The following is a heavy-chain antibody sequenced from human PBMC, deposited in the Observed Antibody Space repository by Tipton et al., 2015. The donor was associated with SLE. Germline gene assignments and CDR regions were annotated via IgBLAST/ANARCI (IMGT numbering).Heavy chain of an antibody. V-gene: IGHV4-59*02. CDR1: GGSVSSHY. CDR3: ARDRNTIFGVAPYGMDV. Sequence: TLSLTCSVSGGSVSSHYWSWIRQPPGKGLEWIGEINHSGSTNYNSSLKSRVTISVDTSKNQFSLKLSSVTAADTAVYYCARDRNTIFGVAPYGMDVWGQGTTVTVSS. D-gene: IGHD3-3*01. J-gene: IGHJ6*02. CDR2: INHSGST.